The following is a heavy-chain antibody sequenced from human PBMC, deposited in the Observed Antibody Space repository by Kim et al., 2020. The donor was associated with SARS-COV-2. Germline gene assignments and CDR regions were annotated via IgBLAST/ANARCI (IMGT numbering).Heavy chain of an antibody. CDR1: GFTFSSYA. CDR3: AKSSVKLLWFGEPSFDY. Sequence: GGSLRLSCAASGFTFSSYAMSWVRQAPGKGLEWVSVIYSGGSSTYYADSVKGRFTISRDNSKNTLYLQMNSLRAEDTAVYYCAKSSVKLLWFGEPSFDYWGQGTLVTVSS. J-gene: IGHJ4*02. D-gene: IGHD3-10*01. CDR2: IYSGGSST. V-gene: IGHV3-23*03.